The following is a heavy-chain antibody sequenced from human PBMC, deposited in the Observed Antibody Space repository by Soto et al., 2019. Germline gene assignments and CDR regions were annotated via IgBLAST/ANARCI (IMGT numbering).Heavy chain of an antibody. V-gene: IGHV3-48*02. J-gene: IGHJ4*02. CDR1: GVTFSSYA. Sequence: GGSLRLSCAASGVTFSSYAMHWVRQAPGKGLEWVSFIRYSSSNKYYADSVRGRFTISRDNAKNSLYLQMNSLRDEDTAVYYCAREISVAGGHFDYWGQGTLVTVSS. CDR2: IRYSSSNK. D-gene: IGHD6-19*01. CDR3: AREISVAGGHFDY.